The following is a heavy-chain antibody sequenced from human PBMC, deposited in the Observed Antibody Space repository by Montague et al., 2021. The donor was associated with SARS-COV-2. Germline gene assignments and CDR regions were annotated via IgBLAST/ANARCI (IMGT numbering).Heavy chain of an antibody. D-gene: IGHD3-10*01. Sequence: SETLSLTCTVFGGSISSYYWSWIRQPPGKGLEWIGYIYYSGSTNYNPSLKSRVTISVDTSKNQFSLKLSSVTAADTAVYYCARRRLTLLWYDMDVWGQGTPVTVSS. CDR2: IYYSGST. V-gene: IGHV4-59*08. CDR1: GGSISSYY. CDR3: ARRRLTLLWYDMDV. J-gene: IGHJ6*02.